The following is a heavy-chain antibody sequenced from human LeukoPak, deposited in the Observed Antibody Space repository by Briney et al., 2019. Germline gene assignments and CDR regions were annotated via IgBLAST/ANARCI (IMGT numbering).Heavy chain of an antibody. D-gene: IGHD6-19*01. CDR2: ISGDGGST. V-gene: IGHV3-43*02. CDR1: GFIFDNYA. CDR3: ARESETSGWYDY. J-gene: IGHJ4*02. Sequence: GGSLRLSCAAPGFIFDNYAIHWVRQAPGKGLEWVSLISGDGGSTFYADSVRGRFTISRDNTRKSLSLQMSSLRGEDTALYYCARESETSGWYDYWGQGTLVTVSS.